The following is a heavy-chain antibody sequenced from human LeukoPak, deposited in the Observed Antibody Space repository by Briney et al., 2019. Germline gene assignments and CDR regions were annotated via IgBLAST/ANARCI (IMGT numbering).Heavy chain of an antibody. D-gene: IGHD4-17*01. CDR2: ISYDGSNK. CDR1: GFTFSSYA. J-gene: IGHJ4*02. Sequence: GRSLRLSCAASGFTFSSYAMHWVRQAPGKGLEWVAVISYDGSNKYYADSVKGRFTISRDNSKNTLYLQMNSLRAEDTAVYYCARDDGTVTTVGVGTFDYWGQGTLVTVSS. CDR3: ARDDGTVTTVGVGTFDY. V-gene: IGHV3-30-3*01.